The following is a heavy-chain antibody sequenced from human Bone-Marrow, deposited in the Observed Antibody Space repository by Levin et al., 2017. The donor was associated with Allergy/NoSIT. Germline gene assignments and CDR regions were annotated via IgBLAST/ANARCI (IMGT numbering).Heavy chain of an antibody. D-gene: IGHD2-15*01. Sequence: PSETLSLTCTVSGGSISTGDDYCTWIRQPPGKGLQWIGYIYYSGSTYYNPSLKSRVTISVDTSTNQFSLKLSSLTAADTAVYYCARCTGGTCYTGLDHWGQGTLVTVSS. J-gene: IGHJ4*02. CDR3: ARCTGGTCYTGLDH. V-gene: IGHV4-30-4*08. CDR2: IYYSGST. CDR1: GGSISTGDDY.